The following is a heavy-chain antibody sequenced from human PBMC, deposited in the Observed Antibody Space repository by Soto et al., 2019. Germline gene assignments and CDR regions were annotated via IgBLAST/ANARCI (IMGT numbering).Heavy chain of an antibody. V-gene: IGHV3-74*01. CDR3: ARGPTGWFGYDY. D-gene: IGHD3-10*01. CDR1: GFTFSSSW. J-gene: IGHJ4*02. CDR2: INSGASTT. Sequence: DVQLVESGGGLVQPGGSLRLSCAASGFTFSSSWMHWVRQAPGKGLVWVSRINSGASTTNYADSVKGRFTISGDNAKNTLYLHMDSLTADDPAVYYCARGPTGWFGYDYWGQGTLVTVSS.